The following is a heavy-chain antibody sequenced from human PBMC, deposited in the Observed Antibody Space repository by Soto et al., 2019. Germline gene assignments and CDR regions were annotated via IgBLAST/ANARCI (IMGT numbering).Heavy chain of an antibody. CDR2: INPGDGYT. J-gene: IGHJ4*02. Sequence: QVHLVQSGAEVTKPGASVKVSCKTSGYTFSSFAIHWVRQAPGQGLEWMAWINPGDGYTRLLQKFQGRVTVTRDTSATTVFMELNSLTSEDTAVYYCAVGGGGTRYWGQGTQVTVSS. D-gene: IGHD1-1*01. CDR3: AVGGGGTRY. V-gene: IGHV1-3*01. CDR1: GYTFSSFA.